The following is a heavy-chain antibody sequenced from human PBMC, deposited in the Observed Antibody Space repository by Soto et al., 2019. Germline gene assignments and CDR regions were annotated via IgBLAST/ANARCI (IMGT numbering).Heavy chain of an antibody. D-gene: IGHD5-12*01. Sequence: SETLSLTCTVSGGSISSYYWSWIRQPPGKGLEWIGYIYYSGSTNYNPSLKSRVTISVDTSKNQFSLKLSSVTAADTAVYYCARVGRRLRFDYWGQGTLVTVSS. J-gene: IGHJ4*02. CDR1: GGSISSYY. CDR3: ARVGRRLRFDY. CDR2: IYYSGST. V-gene: IGHV4-59*08.